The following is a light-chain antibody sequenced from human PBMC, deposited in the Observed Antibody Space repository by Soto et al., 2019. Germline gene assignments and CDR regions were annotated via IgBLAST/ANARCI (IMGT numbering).Light chain of an antibody. Sequence: DIQMTQSPSTLSASVGDRVTITCRASQSISSWLAWYQQKSGAAPELLIYDASTLQSGVPSRFRGGASGTDFTLTISSLQLDDFATYYCQQSYNTPLTFGQGTKVDIK. V-gene: IGKV1-39*01. CDR1: QSISSW. CDR3: QQSYNTPLT. CDR2: DAS. J-gene: IGKJ1*01.